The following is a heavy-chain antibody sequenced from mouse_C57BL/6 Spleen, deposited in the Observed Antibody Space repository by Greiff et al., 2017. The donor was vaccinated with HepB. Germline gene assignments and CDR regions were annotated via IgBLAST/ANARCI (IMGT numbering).Heavy chain of an antibody. J-gene: IGHJ2*01. CDR3: ARQDDYGSSDGFDY. CDR2: ISSGGSYT. D-gene: IGHD1-1*01. CDR1: GFTFSSYG. Sequence: EVMLVESGGDLVKPGGSLKLSCAASGFTFSSYGMSWVRQTPDKRLEWVATISSGGSYTYYPDSVKGRFTISRDNAKNTLYLQMSSLKSEDTAMYYCARQDDYGSSDGFDYWGQGTTLTVSS. V-gene: IGHV5-6*01.